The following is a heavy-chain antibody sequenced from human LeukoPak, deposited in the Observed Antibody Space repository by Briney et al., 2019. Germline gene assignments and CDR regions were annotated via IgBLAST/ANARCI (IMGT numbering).Heavy chain of an antibody. J-gene: IGHJ6*03. Sequence: GGSLRLSCAASGFTFSSYAMSWVRQAPGKGLEWVSAINGSGGSTYYADSVKGRFTISRDNSKNTLYLQMNSLRAEDTAVYYCAKRGSSGWYSNSYYMDVWGKGTTITVSS. D-gene: IGHD6-19*01. V-gene: IGHV3-23*01. CDR1: GFTFSSYA. CDR3: AKRGSSGWYSNSYYMDV. CDR2: INGSGGST.